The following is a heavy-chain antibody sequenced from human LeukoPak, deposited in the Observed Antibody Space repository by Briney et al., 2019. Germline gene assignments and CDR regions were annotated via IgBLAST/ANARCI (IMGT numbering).Heavy chain of an antibody. D-gene: IGHD3-3*01. CDR1: GYTFTDYY. CDR2: IKPDGGDT. V-gene: IGHV1-2*02. J-gene: IGHJ4*02. Sequence: ASVKVSCKVSGYTFTDYYLHWVRQAPGHGLEWMGWIKPDGGDTNYAQRLQGRVTMTRDTSISTAYMELTNLSSDDTAVYYCARGITIYGVMIIYFDSWGQGTLVTVSS. CDR3: ARGITIYGVMIIYFDS.